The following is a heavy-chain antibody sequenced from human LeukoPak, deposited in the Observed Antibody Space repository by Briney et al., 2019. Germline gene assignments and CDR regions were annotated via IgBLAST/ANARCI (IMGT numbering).Heavy chain of an antibody. CDR2: INAGNGNT. J-gene: IGHJ4*02. CDR3: ARSESCSSTSCYTVGDY. V-gene: IGHV1-3*01. Sequence: ASVKVSCKASGYTFTSYAMHWVRQAPGQRLEWMGWINAGNGNTKYSQKFQGRVTITRNTSISTAYMELSSLRSEDTAVYYCARSESCSSTSCYTVGDYWGQGTLVTVSS. D-gene: IGHD2-2*02. CDR1: GYTFTSYA.